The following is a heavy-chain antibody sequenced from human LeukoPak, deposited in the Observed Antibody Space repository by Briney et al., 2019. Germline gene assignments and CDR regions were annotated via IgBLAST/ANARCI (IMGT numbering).Heavy chain of an antibody. CDR1: GFTFSSYA. J-gene: IGHJ4*02. CDR3: ARGGELLRGPNSFDY. CDR2: ISSNGGST. V-gene: IGHV3-64*01. Sequence: PGGSLRLSCAASGFTFSSYAMHWVRQAPGKGLEYVSAISSNGGSTYYANSVRGRFTISRDNSKNTLYLQMGSLRAEDMAVYYCARGGELLRGPNSFDYWGQGTLVTVSS. D-gene: IGHD1-26*01.